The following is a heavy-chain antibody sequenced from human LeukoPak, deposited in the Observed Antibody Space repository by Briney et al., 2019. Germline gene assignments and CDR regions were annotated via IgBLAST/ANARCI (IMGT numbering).Heavy chain of an antibody. D-gene: IGHD3-3*01. CDR3: ARGRPQPPLGRYDFWSGYYRRAPFDI. J-gene: IGHJ3*02. V-gene: IGHV1-46*01. CDR2: INPSGGRT. Sequence: ASVKVSCKAAGYTFTSYYMHWVRQAPGQGLEWMGFINPSGGRTTYAQKFQGRVTLGRDTSTSTVYVELSSLRSEDTAVYYCARGRPQPPLGRYDFWSGYYRRAPFDIWGQGTMVTVSS. CDR1: GYTFTSYY.